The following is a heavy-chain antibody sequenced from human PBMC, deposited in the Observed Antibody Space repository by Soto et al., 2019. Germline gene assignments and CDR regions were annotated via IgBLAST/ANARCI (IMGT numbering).Heavy chain of an antibody. V-gene: IGHV6-1*01. CDR3: ARGEQYSGRIFDY. CDR2: TYYMSKWYY. CDR1: GYSVSSNSAG. D-gene: IGHD1-26*01. Sequence: SHTLSLTGAITGYSVSSNSAGLSWVSQSPSRGLEWLGRTYYMSKWYYEYAVSVRGRITINPDTSKNQYSLQLNSVTPEDTAVYFCARGEQYSGRIFDYWGQGTLVTVSS. J-gene: IGHJ4*01.